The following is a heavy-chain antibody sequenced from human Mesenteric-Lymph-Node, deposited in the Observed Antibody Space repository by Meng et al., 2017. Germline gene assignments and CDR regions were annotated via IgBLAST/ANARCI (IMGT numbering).Heavy chain of an antibody. CDR3: ARDRTTGRYFDY. V-gene: IGHV4-34*01. CDR1: GGSFSGYY. CDR2: IYYSGST. Sequence: QVQLQQWGAGLLKPSATLSLTCAVYGGSFSGYYWSWIRQPPGKGLEWIGYIYYSGSTYYNPSLKSRVTISVDTSKNQFPLKLSSVTAADTAVYYCARDRTTGRYFDYWGQGTLVTVSS. D-gene: IGHD4-11*01. J-gene: IGHJ4*02.